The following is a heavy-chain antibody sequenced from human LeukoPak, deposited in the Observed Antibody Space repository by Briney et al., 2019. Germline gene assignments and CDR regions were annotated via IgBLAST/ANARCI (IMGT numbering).Heavy chain of an antibody. D-gene: IGHD3-10*01. V-gene: IGHV4-59*08. CDR3: ARRHGSGSVDY. J-gene: IGHJ4*02. Sequence: SETLSLTCTVSGGSISSYYWSWIRQPSGKGLEWIGYIYYSGSTNYNPSLKSRVTISVDTSKSQFSLKLSSVTAADTAVYYCARRHGSGSVDYWGQGTLVTVSS. CDR1: GGSISSYY. CDR2: IYYSGST.